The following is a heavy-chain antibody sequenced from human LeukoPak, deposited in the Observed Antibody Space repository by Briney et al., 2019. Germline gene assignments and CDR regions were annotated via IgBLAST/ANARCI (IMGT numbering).Heavy chain of an antibody. V-gene: IGHV1-2*02. CDR1: GYTFTGYY. CDR3: ARGDSDIVVVPAAIPFDY. Sequence: ASVKVSCKASGYTFTGYYMHWVRQAPGQGLEWMGWINPNSGGTNYAQKFQGRVTMTRDTSISTAYMELSSLRSEDTAVYYCARGDSDIVVVPAAIPFDYWGQGTLVTVSS. J-gene: IGHJ4*02. D-gene: IGHD2-2*01. CDR2: INPNSGGT.